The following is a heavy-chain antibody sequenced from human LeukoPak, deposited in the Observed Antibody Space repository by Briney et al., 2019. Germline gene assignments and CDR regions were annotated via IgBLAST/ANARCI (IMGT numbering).Heavy chain of an antibody. Sequence: GASVKVSCKASGYTFTGYYMHWVRQAPGQGLEWMGWINPNSGGTNYAQKFQGRVTMTRDTSISTAYMELSRLRSDDTAVYYCARDQFKVTTMVRGVTGRADRWFDPWGQGTLVTVSS. J-gene: IGHJ5*02. D-gene: IGHD3-10*01. CDR2: INPNSGGT. CDR3: ARDQFKVTTMVRGVTGRADRWFDP. V-gene: IGHV1-2*02. CDR1: GYTFTGYY.